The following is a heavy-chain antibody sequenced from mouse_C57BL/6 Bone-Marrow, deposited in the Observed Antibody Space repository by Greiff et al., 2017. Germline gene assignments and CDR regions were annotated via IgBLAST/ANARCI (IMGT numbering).Heavy chain of an antibody. J-gene: IGHJ3*01. CDR3: ERLGYYSWFAN. CDR2: INPESSTI. Sequence: EVQLQQSGGGLVQPGGSLKLSCAASGFDFSRYWMSWVRQAPGKGLEWIGEINPESSTINYTPSLKDKFIISRDKAKNTLYLQMSKVRSEDTALYYCERLGYYSWFANWGQGTLVTVSA. D-gene: IGHD2-3*01. V-gene: IGHV4-1*02. CDR1: GFDFSRYW.